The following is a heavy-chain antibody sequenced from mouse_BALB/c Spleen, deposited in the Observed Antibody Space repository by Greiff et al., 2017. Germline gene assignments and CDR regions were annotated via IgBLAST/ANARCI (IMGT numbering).Heavy chain of an antibody. CDR2: INPSSGYT. Sequence: VQLQQSGAELARPGASVKMSCKASGYTFTSYTMHWVKQRPGQGLEWIGYINPSSGYTNYNQKFKDKATLTVDKSSSTAYMQLSSPTSEDSAVYYCTRSNRYDVAWFAYWGQGTLVTVSA. CDR1: GYTFTSYT. D-gene: IGHD2-14*01. CDR3: TRSNRYDVAWFAY. V-gene: IGHV1-4*01. J-gene: IGHJ3*01.